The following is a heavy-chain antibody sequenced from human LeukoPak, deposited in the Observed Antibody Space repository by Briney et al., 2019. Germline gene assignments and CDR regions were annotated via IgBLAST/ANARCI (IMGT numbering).Heavy chain of an antibody. CDR1: GVTFSSHS. J-gene: IGHJ4*02. CDR3: ARDLLEWYFGY. V-gene: IGHV3-66*01. D-gene: IGHD3-3*01. CDR2: IYSGGST. Sequence: GGSLRLSCAASGVTFSSHSMHWVRQAPGKGLEWVSVIYSGGSTYYADSVKGRFTISRDNSKNTLYLQMNSLRAEDTAVYYCARDLLEWYFGYWGQGTLVTVSS.